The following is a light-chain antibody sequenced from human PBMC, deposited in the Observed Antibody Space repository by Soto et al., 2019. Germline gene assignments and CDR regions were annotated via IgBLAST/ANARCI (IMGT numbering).Light chain of an antibody. CDR1: QGIGSW. V-gene: IGKV1-5*03. CDR2: KAS. Sequence: IQMTQSPSTLSASVGDRVIITCLASQGIGSWLAWSQQKPGKAPKLLIYKASTLESGVPSRFSGSGSGTDFTLNSSSLQPDDFATYYCQQYDTYWTFGQGTKVEIK. CDR3: QQYDTYWT. J-gene: IGKJ1*01.